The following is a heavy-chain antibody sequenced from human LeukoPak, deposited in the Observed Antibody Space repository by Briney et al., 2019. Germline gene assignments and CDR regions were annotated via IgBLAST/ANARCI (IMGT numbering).Heavy chain of an antibody. CDR1: GDPFSGYY. D-gene: IGHD6-13*01. Sequence: ASVKVSCKTSGDPFSGYYLHWVRQAPGQGLEWMGWINPNTGGTNHAQKFQGRVTMTRDTSISTAYMELSRLRSDDTAVFYCSLLAAGRARIDYWGQGTLVTVSS. J-gene: IGHJ4*02. V-gene: IGHV1-2*02. CDR2: INPNTGGT. CDR3: SLLAAGRARIDY.